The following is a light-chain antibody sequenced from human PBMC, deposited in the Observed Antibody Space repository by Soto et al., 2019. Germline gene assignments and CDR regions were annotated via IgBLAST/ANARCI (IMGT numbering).Light chain of an antibody. CDR1: SGHSSYA. J-gene: IGLJ2*01. V-gene: IGLV4-69*01. Sequence: QPVLTQSPSASASLGASVKLTCTLSSGHSSYAIAWHQQQPEKGPRYLMKLNSDGSHSKGDGIPVRFSGSSSGAERYLTISSLQSEDEADYYCQTWGTGIVVFGGGTKLTV. CDR3: QTWGTGIVV. CDR2: LNSDGSH.